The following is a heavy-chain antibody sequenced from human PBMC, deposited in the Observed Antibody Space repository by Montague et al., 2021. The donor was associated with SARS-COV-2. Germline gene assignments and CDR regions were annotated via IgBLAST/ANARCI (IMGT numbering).Heavy chain of an antibody. CDR3: ASGMIRGVNTPFDY. Sequence: SETLSLTCSVSSGSIISSGYYWGWIRQPPGKELEWIGNIYYSGTTYYNPSLQSRGTISVDTSKNHLSLRLSSVTAADTAVYFCASGMIRGVNTPFDYWGQGSQVTVSS. CDR2: IYYSGTT. J-gene: IGHJ4*02. V-gene: IGHV4-39*02. D-gene: IGHD3-10*01. CDR1: SGSIISSGYY.